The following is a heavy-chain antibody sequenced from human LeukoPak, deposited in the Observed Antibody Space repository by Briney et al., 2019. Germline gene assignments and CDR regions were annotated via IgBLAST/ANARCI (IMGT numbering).Heavy chain of an antibody. D-gene: IGHD3-10*01. CDR1: GYSFTSYW. CDR3: ARQAYSWQWFGDVRHDYYYMDV. Sequence: GESLKIYCKGSGYSFTSYWIGWVRQMPGKGLEWMGIIYPGYSDTRYSPSFQGQVTISADKSISTAYLQWSSLKASDTAMYYCARQAYSWQWFGDVRHDYYYMDVWGKGTTVTVSS. V-gene: IGHV5-51*01. CDR2: IYPGYSDT. J-gene: IGHJ6*03.